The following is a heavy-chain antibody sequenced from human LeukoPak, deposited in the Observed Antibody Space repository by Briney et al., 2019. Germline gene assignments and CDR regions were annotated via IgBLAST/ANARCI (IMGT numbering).Heavy chain of an antibody. CDR3: AREIVSSVEY. J-gene: IGHJ4*02. Sequence: SEALSLTCTVSGGSITSARYHWGWIRPPPGKGLEWIGSVYHSGTTYYNPSLRSRLTISVDTSRNQFSLKLSSVTAADTAVYHCAREIVSSVEYWGQGSLVTVSS. V-gene: IGHV4-39*02. D-gene: IGHD2/OR15-2a*01. CDR2: VYHSGTT. CDR1: GGSITSARYH.